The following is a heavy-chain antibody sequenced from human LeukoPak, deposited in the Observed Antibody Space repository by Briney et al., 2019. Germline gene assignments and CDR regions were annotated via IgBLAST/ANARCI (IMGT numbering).Heavy chain of an antibody. J-gene: IGHJ4*02. CDR2: INRSGST. D-gene: IGHD5-12*01. Sequence: PSETLSLTCAVYGGSFSGYYWSWIRQPPGKGLEWIGEINRSGSTNYNPSLKSRVTISVDTSKSQFSLKLSSVTAADTAVYYCARRDGYKNHVDYWGQGTLVTVSS. CDR3: ARRDGYKNHVDY. CDR1: GGSFSGYY. V-gene: IGHV4-34*01.